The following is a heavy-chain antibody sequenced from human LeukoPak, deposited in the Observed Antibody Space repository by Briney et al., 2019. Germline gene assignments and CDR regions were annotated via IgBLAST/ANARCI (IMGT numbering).Heavy chain of an antibody. V-gene: IGHV1-18*04. Sequence: ASVKVSCKASGYMFSSYGFSWVRRAPGQGLEWMEWISAYNGNTKYTQDPQGRVTMTTDTATSTAYMELRSLRADDTAVYYSARDGIGAAGTGDYWGQGTLVTVSS. CDR1: GYMFSSYG. CDR3: ARDGIGAAGTGDY. J-gene: IGHJ4*02. CDR2: ISAYNGNT. D-gene: IGHD6-13*01.